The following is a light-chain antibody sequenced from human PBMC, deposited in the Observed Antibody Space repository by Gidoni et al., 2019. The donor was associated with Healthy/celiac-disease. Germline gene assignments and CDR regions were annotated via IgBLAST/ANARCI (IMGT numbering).Light chain of an antibody. CDR2: AAS. CDR3: QQSYSTPQT. Sequence: DIQMTQSPSSLSASVGDRATITCRASQSISSYLNWYQQKPGKAPKLLIYAASSLQSGDPSRFSGSGSGTDFTLTISSLQPEDFATYYCQQSYSTPQTFGQGTKVEIK. V-gene: IGKV1-39*01. CDR1: QSISSY. J-gene: IGKJ1*01.